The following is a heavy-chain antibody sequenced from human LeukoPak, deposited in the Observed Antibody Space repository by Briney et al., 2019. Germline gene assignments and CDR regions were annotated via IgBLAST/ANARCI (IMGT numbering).Heavy chain of an antibody. CDR2: ISGSGGST. V-gene: IGHV3-23*01. D-gene: IGHD3-10*01. CDR1: GFTFSSYA. J-gene: IGHJ2*01. CDR3: AKDRGGHWYFDL. Sequence: GGSLRLSCAAPGFTFSSYAMSWVRQAPGKGLEWVSAISGSGGSTYYADSVKGRFTISRDNSKNTLYLQMNSLRAEDTAVYYCAKDRGGHWYFDLWGRGTLVTVSS.